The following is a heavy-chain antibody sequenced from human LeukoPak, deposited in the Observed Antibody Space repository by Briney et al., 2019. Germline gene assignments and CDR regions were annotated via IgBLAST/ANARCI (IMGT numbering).Heavy chain of an antibody. D-gene: IGHD2-2*02. CDR1: GGSISSGGYY. CDR2: IYYSGST. CDR3: ARGYCSSTSCYTGYGMDV. Sequence: KPSQTLSLTCTVSGGSISSGGYYWSWIRQHPGKGLEWTGYIYYSGSTYYNPSLKSRVTISVDTSKNQFSLKLSSVTAADTAVYYCARGYCSSTSCYTGYGMDVWGQGTTVTVSS. V-gene: IGHV4-31*03. J-gene: IGHJ6*02.